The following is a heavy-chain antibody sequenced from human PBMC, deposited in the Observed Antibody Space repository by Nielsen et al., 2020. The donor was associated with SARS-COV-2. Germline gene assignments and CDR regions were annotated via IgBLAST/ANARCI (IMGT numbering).Heavy chain of an antibody. CDR2: IDTAGDT. J-gene: IGHJ4*02. Sequence: GGSLRLSCAASGFNFSSYDILWVRQATGKGLEWVSTIDTAGDTFYPGSVKGRFTVSRENAKNSLFLQMNSLRAEDAALYYCAKDIMADGSGSYTFDYWGQGTLVTVSS. CDR1: GFNFSSYD. D-gene: IGHD3-10*01. V-gene: IGHV3-13*04. CDR3: AKDIMADGSGSYTFDY.